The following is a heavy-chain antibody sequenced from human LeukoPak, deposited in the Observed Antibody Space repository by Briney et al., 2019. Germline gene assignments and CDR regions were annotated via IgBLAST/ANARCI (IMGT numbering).Heavy chain of an antibody. CDR2: ISGSGSST. CDR1: GFTFSSYA. V-gene: IGHV3-23*01. J-gene: IGHJ4*02. Sequence: GGSLRLSCAGSGFTFSSYAMSWVRQAPGKGLEWVSGISGSGSSTHYADSVKGRFTISRDNAKNTLYLQMNSLRAEDTAVYYCARDGANFNDYWGQGTLVTVSS. D-gene: IGHD1-26*01. CDR3: ARDGANFNDY.